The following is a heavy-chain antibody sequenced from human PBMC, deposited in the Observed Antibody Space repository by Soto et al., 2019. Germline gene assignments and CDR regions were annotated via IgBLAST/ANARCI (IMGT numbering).Heavy chain of an antibody. CDR1: GYSFTSYW. CDR2: IYPGDSDT. D-gene: IGHD7-27*01. CDR3: ARGIRVPPLTAYYFDY. Sequence: GESLKISCKGSGYSFTSYWIGWVRQMPGKGLEWMGIIYPGDSDTRYSPSFQGQVTISADKSISTAYLQWSSLKASDTAMYYCARGIRVPPLTAYYFDYWGQGTLVTVSS. J-gene: IGHJ4*02. V-gene: IGHV5-51*01.